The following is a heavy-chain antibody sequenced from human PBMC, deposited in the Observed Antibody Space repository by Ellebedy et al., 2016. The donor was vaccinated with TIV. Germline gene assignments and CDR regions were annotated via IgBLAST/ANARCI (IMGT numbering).Heavy chain of an antibody. Sequence: GESLKISCAASGFTFSSYAMHWVRQAPGKGLEWVAVISYDGSNKYYADSVKGRFTISRDNSKNTLYLQMNSLRAEDTAVYYCALAQGYCTNGVCYNLDYWGQGTLVTVSS. CDR1: GFTFSSYA. D-gene: IGHD2-8*01. J-gene: IGHJ4*02. V-gene: IGHV3-30-3*01. CDR3: ALAQGYCTNGVCYNLDY. CDR2: ISYDGSNK.